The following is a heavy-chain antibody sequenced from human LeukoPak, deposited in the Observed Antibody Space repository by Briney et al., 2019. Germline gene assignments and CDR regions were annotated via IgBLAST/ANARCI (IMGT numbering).Heavy chain of an antibody. Sequence: SETLSLTCAVYGGSFSGYYWSWIRQPPGKGLEWIGEINHSGSTNYNPSLKSRVTISVDTSKNQFSLKLSSVTAADTAVYYCARGLGGYQLLWSLPESAFDLWGQGTMVTVSS. CDR1: GGSFSGYY. CDR2: INHSGST. J-gene: IGHJ3*01. D-gene: IGHD2-2*01. V-gene: IGHV4-34*01. CDR3: ARGLGGYQLLWSLPESAFDL.